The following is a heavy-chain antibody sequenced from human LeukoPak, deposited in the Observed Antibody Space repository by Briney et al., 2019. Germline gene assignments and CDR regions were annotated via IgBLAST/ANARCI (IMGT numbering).Heavy chain of an antibody. D-gene: IGHD1-26*01. Sequence: PSETLSLTCTVSGGSISSGSYYWSWIRQPAGKGLEWIGRIYTSGSTNYNPSLKSRVTISVDTSKNQFSLKLSSVTAADTAVYYCARGTLRAVSGTYFFDCWGQGTLVTVSS. V-gene: IGHV4-61*02. CDR1: GGSISSGSYY. J-gene: IGHJ4*02. CDR2: IYTSGST. CDR3: ARGTLRAVSGTYFFDC.